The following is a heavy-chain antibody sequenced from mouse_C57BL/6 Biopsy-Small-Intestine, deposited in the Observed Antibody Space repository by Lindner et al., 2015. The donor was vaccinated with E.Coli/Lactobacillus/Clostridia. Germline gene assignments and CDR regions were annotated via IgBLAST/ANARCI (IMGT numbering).Heavy chain of an antibody. Sequence: VQLQESGPELVKPGASVKISCKASGYAFSSSWMNWVKQRPGKGLEWIGRIYPGDGDTNYNGKFKGKATLTADKSSSTAYMQLSSLTSEDSAVYFCAREGHYYGSSYVNYFDYWGQGTTLTVSS. CDR2: IYPGDGDT. D-gene: IGHD1-1*01. CDR3: AREGHYYGSSYVNYFDY. V-gene: IGHV1-82*01. CDR1: GYAFSSSW. J-gene: IGHJ2*01.